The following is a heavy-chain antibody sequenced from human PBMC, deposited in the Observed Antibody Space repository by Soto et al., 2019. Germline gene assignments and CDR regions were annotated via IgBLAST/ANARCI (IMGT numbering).Heavy chain of an antibody. J-gene: IGHJ4*02. Sequence: QITLKESGPTQVKPTQTLTLTCSFSGFSLNTDGEGVGWVRQPPGEALEWLALIYWDDDERYSPSLKTRLNIRKDPSKKQVVPIMTNMDPVDTTTYYCAHSRNLITEDAQVGDFDYWGQGTLVTVSS. CDR3: AHSRNLITEDAQVGDFDY. CDR1: GFSLNTDGEG. V-gene: IGHV2-5*02. D-gene: IGHD3-10*01. CDR2: IYWDDDE.